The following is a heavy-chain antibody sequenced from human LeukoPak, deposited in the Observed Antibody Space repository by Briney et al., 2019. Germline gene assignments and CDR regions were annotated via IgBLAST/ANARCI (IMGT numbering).Heavy chain of an antibody. J-gene: IGHJ4*02. CDR2: IKQDGTDK. Sequence: GGSLRLSCAGSGFTFSTYWMSWVRQAPGKGLDWVANIKQDGTDKYYVDSVKGRFTISRDNAKNLLYLQMNSLRAEDTAVYYCAREKFDTRGYVDYWGQGTLVTVSS. D-gene: IGHD3-22*01. CDR1: GFTFSTYW. V-gene: IGHV3-7*01. CDR3: AREKFDTRGYVDY.